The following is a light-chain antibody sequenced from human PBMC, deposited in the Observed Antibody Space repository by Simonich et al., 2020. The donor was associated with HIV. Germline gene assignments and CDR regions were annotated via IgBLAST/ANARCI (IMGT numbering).Light chain of an antibody. CDR1: QSVISN. CDR3: QQSYSTPYT. V-gene: IGKV3-15*01. CDR2: CAS. J-gene: IGKJ2*01. Sequence: EIVMTQSPATLSVSPGKRATLSCSDIQSVISNLAWYQQKPGQAPRLIIYCASTRATGIPARFSGSGSGTDFTLTISSLQPEDFATYYCQQSYSTPYTFGQGTKLEIK.